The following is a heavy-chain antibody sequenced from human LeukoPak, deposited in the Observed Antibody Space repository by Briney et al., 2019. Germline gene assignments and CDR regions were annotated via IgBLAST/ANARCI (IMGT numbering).Heavy chain of an antibody. Sequence: LRLSCAASGFTFSSYSMNWVRQAPGKGLEWIGGINHSGSTNYNPSLKSRVTISVDTSKNQFSLKLSSVTAADTAVYYCARVKYDFWSGYPQAHTPKRFNIYYYYMDVWGKGTTVTVSS. CDR1: GFTFSSYS. CDR3: ARVKYDFWSGYPQAHTPKRFNIYYYYMDV. D-gene: IGHD3-3*01. CDR2: INHSGST. V-gene: IGHV4-34*01. J-gene: IGHJ6*03.